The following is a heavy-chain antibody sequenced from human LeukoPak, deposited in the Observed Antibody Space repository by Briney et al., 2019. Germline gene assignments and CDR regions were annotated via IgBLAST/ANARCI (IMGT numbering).Heavy chain of an antibody. D-gene: IGHD6-19*01. Sequence: PSETLPLTCTVSGGSIGSYYWSWIRQPPGKGLEWIGYIYYTGSTDYNPSLKSRATISVDTSKNQFSLKLSSVTAADTAVYYCARSFSGRGDAFDIWGQGTMVTVSS. CDR3: ARSFSGRGDAFDI. CDR1: GGSIGSYY. V-gene: IGHV4-59*01. CDR2: IYYTGST. J-gene: IGHJ3*02.